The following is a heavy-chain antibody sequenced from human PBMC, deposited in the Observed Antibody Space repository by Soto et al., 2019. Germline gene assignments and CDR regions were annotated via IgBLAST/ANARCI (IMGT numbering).Heavy chain of an antibody. CDR2: IWYDGSNK. Sequence: QVQLVASGGGVVQPGRSLRLSCAASGFTFSNYGMHWVRQAPGKGLEWVAVIWYDGSNKYYADSVTGRFTISRDNSKSTLYLQMNSLRAEDTAVYYCARDRLLGNSFDYWGQGSLVTVSS. V-gene: IGHV3-33*01. J-gene: IGHJ4*02. CDR3: ARDRLLGNSFDY. D-gene: IGHD1-26*01. CDR1: GFTFSNYG.